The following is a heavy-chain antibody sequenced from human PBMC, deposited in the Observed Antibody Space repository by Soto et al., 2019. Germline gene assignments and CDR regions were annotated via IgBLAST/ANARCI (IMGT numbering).Heavy chain of an antibody. CDR2: MNPNSGKT. CDR1: GDTFTSYD. CDR3: ARWGHCISTSCSVLGGFDP. J-gene: IGHJ5*02. Sequence: QVQLVQSGAEVKKPGASVQVSCKASGDTFTSYDINWVRQAPGQGLEWMGWMNPNSGKTHYAPKFQGRVTMTRNTSISTAYMELSGLRSEDTAVYFCARWGHCISTSCSVLGGFDPWGQGTLVIVSS. V-gene: IGHV1-8*01. D-gene: IGHD2-2*01.